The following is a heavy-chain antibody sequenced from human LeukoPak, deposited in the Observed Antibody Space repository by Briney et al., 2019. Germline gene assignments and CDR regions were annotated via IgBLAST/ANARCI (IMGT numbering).Heavy chain of an antibody. CDR3: ARTYYDILTGYNPYFDY. J-gene: IGHJ4*02. V-gene: IGHV3-23*01. D-gene: IGHD3-9*01. CDR2: TSSSDAGT. Sequence: GGSLRLSCAVSGFPLSSYAMSWARQAPGKGLEWVSATSSSDAGTYYADSVRGRFTISRDNSKNTLYLQMNSLRAEDTAVYYCARTYYDILTGYNPYFDYWGQGILVTVSS. CDR1: GFPLSSYA.